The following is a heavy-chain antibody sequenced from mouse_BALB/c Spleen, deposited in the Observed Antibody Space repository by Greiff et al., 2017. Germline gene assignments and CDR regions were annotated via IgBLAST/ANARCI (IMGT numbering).Heavy chain of an antibody. CDR3: ARQRGNYGNYFAY. CDR2: INSNGGST. V-gene: IGHV5-6-2*01. J-gene: IGHJ3*01. Sequence: EVMLVESGGGLVKLGGSLKLSCAASGFTFSSYYMSWVRQTPEKRLELVAAINSNGGSTYYPDTVKGRFTISRVNAKNTLYLQMSSLKSEDTALYYCARQRGNYGNYFAYWGQGTLVTVSA. CDR1: GFTFSSYY. D-gene: IGHD2-1*01.